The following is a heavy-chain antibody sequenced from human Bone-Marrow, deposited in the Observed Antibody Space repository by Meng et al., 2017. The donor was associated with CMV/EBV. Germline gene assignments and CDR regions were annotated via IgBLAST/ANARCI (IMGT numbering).Heavy chain of an antibody. CDR1: GFTFSSYS. J-gene: IGHJ4*02. D-gene: IGHD3-3*01. CDR2: ISSSSSYI. V-gene: IGHV3-21*01. Sequence: GGSLRLSCAASGFTFSSYSMSWVRQAPGKGLEWVSSISSSSSYIYYADSVKGRFTISRDNAKNSLYLQMNSLRAEDTAVYYCAKDLNYDFWSGYTFDYWGQGTLVTVSS. CDR3: AKDLNYDFWSGYTFDY.